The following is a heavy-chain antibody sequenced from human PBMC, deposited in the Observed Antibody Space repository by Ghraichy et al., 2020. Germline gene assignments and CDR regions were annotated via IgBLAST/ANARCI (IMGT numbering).Heavy chain of an antibody. D-gene: IGHD2-8*01. Sequence: SETLSLTCTVSGGSISSSSYYWGWIRQPPGKGLEWIGSIYYSGSTYYNPSLKSRVTISVDTSKNQFSLKLSSVTAADTAVYYCAVRCATKWCMPPPYYYGMDVWGQGTTVTVSS. CDR1: GGSISSSSYY. CDR3: AVRCATKWCMPPPYYYGMDV. V-gene: IGHV4-39*01. CDR2: IYYSGST. J-gene: IGHJ6*02.